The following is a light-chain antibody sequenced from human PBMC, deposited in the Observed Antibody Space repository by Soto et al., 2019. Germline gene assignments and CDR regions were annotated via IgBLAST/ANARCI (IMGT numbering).Light chain of an antibody. V-gene: IGLV1-51*01. CDR3: GTWDRSLSAGV. CDR2: DNN. CDR1: STNIGAGY. J-gene: IGLJ1*01. Sequence: QSVLTQPPSVSGAPGQRVTISCTGSSTNIGAGYGVHWYQQRPGTAPKLLIYDNNKRPSEIPDRFSGSKSGTSATLGITGLQTGDEADYYCGTWDRSLSAGVFGTGTKVTVL.